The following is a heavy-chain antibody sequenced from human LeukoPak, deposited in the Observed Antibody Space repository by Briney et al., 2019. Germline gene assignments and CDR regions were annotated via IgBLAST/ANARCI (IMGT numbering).Heavy chain of an antibody. CDR3: ARGSVIWAGTHDAFDI. CDR1: GFTFSSYE. CDR2: ISSSGSAI. D-gene: IGHD6-19*01. Sequence: PGGSLRLSCAASGFTFSSYEMNWVRQAPGKGLEWVSYISSSGSAIYYADSVKGRFTISRDNAKNSLYLQMNSLRAEDTAVYYCARGSVIWAGTHDAFDIWGQGTMVTVSS. J-gene: IGHJ3*02. V-gene: IGHV3-48*03.